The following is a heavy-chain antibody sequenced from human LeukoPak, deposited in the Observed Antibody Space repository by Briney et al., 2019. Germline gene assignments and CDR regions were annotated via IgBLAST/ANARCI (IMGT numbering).Heavy chain of an antibody. Sequence: GGSLRLSCAASGFTFSSYAMSWVRQAPGKGLEWVSPISGSGSSTYYADSVKGRFTISRDNSKNTLYLQMNSLRAEATAVYYCAKGVAVASPYYFDYWGQGTLVTVSS. CDR1: GFTFSSYA. D-gene: IGHD6-19*01. V-gene: IGHV3-23*01. CDR3: AKGVAVASPYYFDY. J-gene: IGHJ4*02. CDR2: ISGSGSST.